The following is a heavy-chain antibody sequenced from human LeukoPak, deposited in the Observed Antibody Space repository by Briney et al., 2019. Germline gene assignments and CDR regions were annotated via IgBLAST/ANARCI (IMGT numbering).Heavy chain of an antibody. V-gene: IGHV3-23*01. CDR1: GFTFRSCA. Sequence: GGSLRLSCAASGFTFRSCAMSWVRQPPGKGLEWVSAISGGGDSTYYADSVKGRFTVSRDNSKNTLYLQMKSLRAEDTAVYYCAKGGGYEAQYYYYYLDVWGKGTTVTISS. J-gene: IGHJ6*03. D-gene: IGHD5-12*01. CDR3: AKGGGYEAQYYYYYLDV. CDR2: ISGGGDST.